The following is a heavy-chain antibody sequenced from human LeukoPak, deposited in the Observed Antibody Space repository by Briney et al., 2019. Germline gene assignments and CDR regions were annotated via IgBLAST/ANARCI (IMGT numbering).Heavy chain of an antibody. V-gene: IGHV1-2*02. CDR1: GYTFTGYY. CDR3: ARGGLRIAAADYFDY. J-gene: IGHJ4*02. D-gene: IGHD6-13*01. CDR2: INPNSGGT. Sequence: GASVKVSCKASGYTFTGYYMHWVRQAPGQGLEWMGWINPNSGGTNYAQKFQGRVTMTRDTSISTAYMELSRLRSDDTAVYYCARGGLRIAAADYFDYWGQGTLVTVSS.